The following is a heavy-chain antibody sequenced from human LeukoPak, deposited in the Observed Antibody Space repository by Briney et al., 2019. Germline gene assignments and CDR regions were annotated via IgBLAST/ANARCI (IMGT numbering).Heavy chain of an antibody. CDR3: ARQMNTVTADY. D-gene: IGHD4-17*01. CDR2: IFYSGSP. CDR1: GGSISSSSYF. Sequence: SETLSLTCTVSGGSISSSSYFWGWIRQPPGKGLEWIGSIFYSGSPYYNPSLNSRVTISIAPSKNQFSLRLSSVTAADTAVYYCARQMNTVTADYWGQGTLVTVSS. J-gene: IGHJ4*02. V-gene: IGHV4-39*01.